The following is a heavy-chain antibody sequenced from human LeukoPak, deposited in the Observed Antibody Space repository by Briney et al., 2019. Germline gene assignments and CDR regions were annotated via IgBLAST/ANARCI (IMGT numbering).Heavy chain of an antibody. CDR2: IYHSGST. CDR3: ARHLRYCSSTSCYSVWFDP. V-gene: IGHV4-38-2*01. D-gene: IGHD2-2*02. CDR1: GYSISSGYY. J-gene: IGHJ5*02. Sequence: SETLSLTCAVSGYSISSGYYWGWIRQPPGKGLEWIGSIYHSGSTYYNPSLKSRVTITVDTSKHQFSLKLSSVTAADTAVYYCARHLRYCSSTSCYSVWFDPWGQGTLVTVSS.